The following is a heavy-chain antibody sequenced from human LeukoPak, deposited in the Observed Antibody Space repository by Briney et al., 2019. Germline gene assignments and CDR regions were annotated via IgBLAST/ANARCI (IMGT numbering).Heavy chain of an antibody. J-gene: IGHJ4*02. V-gene: IGHV3-7*01. CDR3: ARDLNSAAYCGGDCYPSRSDY. CDR2: IKEDGSDK. Sequence: PGGSLRLSCTASGFTFSTYWMSWVRQAPGKGLEWVANIKEDGSDKYYVDSGKGRFTISRDNAKNSLYLQMNSLRAEDTAVYYCARDLNSAAYCGGDCYPSRSDYWGQGTLVTVSS. CDR1: GFTFSTYW. D-gene: IGHD2-21*02.